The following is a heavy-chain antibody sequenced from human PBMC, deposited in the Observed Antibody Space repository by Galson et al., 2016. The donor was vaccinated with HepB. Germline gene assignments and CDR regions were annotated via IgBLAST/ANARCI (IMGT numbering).Heavy chain of an antibody. J-gene: IGHJ5*02. CDR2: IFSTGST. CDR1: GGSVDNYY. Sequence: ETLSLTCTVSGGSVDNYYWSWIRQPPGRELQYIGRIFSTGSTEYNPSLKGRVTISVDTSKTQFSLKLTSITAADTAVYYCARLPKTGAYFDPWGQGTLVTGSS. V-gene: IGHV4-59*02. D-gene: IGHD3-10*01. CDR3: ARLPKTGAYFDP.